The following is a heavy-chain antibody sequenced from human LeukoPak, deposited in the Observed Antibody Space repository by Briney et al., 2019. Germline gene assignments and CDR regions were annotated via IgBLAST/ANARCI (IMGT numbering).Heavy chain of an antibody. D-gene: IGHD6-13*01. CDR2: ISGSGGST. V-gene: IGHV3-23*01. CDR3: AKDSRAYSSSWYCFDY. Sequence: PGGSLRLSCAASGFTFSSYAMSWVRQAPGKGLEWVSAISGSGGSTYYADSVKGRFTISRDNSKNTLYLQMNSLRAKDTAVYYCAKDSRAYSSSWYCFDYWGQGTLVTASS. CDR1: GFTFSSYA. J-gene: IGHJ4*02.